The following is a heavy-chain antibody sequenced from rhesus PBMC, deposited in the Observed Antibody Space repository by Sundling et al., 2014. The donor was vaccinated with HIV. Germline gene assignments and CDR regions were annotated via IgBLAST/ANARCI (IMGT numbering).Heavy chain of an antibody. J-gene: IGHJ4*01. CDR1: GYSISSGYG. CDR2: IGGSYSST. V-gene: IGHV4-127*01. CDR3: VREGGDTGSWNWGRFDY. D-gene: IGHD6-25*01. Sequence: QVQLQESGPGLVKPSETLSLTCAVSGYSISSGYGWSWIRQPPGKGLEWIGYIGGSYSSTNYNPSLKSRVTISKDTSKNQFSLKLTSVTVADTAVYYCVREGGDTGSWNWGRFDYWGQGVLVTVSS.